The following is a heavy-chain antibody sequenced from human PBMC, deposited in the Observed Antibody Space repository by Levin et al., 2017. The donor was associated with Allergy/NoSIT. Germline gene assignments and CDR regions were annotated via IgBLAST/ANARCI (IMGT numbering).Heavy chain of an antibody. CDR2: IRSKAYGGTT. Sequence: PGGSLRLSCTASGFTFGDYAMSWVRQAPGKGLEWVGFIRSKAYGGTTEYAASVKGRFTISRDDSKSIAYLQMNSLKTEDTAVYSCTRDRLHGYDSSGYYSGVYDYWGQGTLVTVSS. D-gene: IGHD3-22*01. CDR1: GFTFGDYA. J-gene: IGHJ4*02. V-gene: IGHV3-49*04. CDR3: TRDRLHGYDSSGYYSGVYDY.